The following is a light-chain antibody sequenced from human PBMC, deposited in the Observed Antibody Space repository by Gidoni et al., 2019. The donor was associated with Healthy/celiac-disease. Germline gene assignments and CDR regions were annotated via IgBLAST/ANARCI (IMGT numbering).Light chain of an antibody. Sequence: QSVLTQPPSVSGAPGQRVTISCTGSSSNIGAGYDVHWYQQLPGTAPNLLISGNSNRPSGVPDRFSGSKSGTSASLAITGLQAEDEADYYCQSYDSSLSGWVVFGGGTKLTVL. V-gene: IGLV1-40*01. J-gene: IGLJ2*01. CDR2: GNS. CDR1: SSNIGAGYD. CDR3: QSYDSSLSGWVV.